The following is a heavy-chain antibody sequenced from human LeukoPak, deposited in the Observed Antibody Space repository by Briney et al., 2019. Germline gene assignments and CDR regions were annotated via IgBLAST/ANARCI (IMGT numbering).Heavy chain of an antibody. V-gene: IGHV3-66*01. CDR3: ARGYSSDN. D-gene: IGHD2-21*01. Sequence: SGGSLRLSCAASGFTVSSNYMSWVRQAPGKGLELVSVIYSGGNTYYADSVKGRFTISRDNSKNTLNLQMNSLRAEDAAVYYCARGYSSDNWGQGTLVTVSS. CDR2: IYSGGNT. J-gene: IGHJ4*02. CDR1: GFTVSSNY.